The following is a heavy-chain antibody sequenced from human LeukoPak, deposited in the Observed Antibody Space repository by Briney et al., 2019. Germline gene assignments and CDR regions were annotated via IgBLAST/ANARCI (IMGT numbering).Heavy chain of an antibody. J-gene: IGHJ5*02. Sequence: ASVKVSCKASGYTFTSYYMDWVRQAPGQGHEWMGWINPNSGGTNYAQKFQGRVTMTRDTSISTAYMELSRLRSDDTALYYCARSGNYPNWFDPWGQGNLITVSS. CDR2: INPNSGGT. D-gene: IGHD1-26*01. CDR1: GYTFTSYY. V-gene: IGHV1-2*02. CDR3: ARSGNYPNWFDP.